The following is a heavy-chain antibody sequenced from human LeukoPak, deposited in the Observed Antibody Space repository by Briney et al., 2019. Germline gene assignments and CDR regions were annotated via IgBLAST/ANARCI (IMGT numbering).Heavy chain of an antibody. D-gene: IGHD3-16*01. CDR3: ARGWGSAPYYFDY. V-gene: IGHV4-34*01. CDR1: GGSFSGYY. CDR2: INHSGST. J-gene: IGHJ4*02. Sequence: SETLSLTCAVYGGSFSGYYWSWIRQPPGKGLEWIGEINHSGSTNYNPSLKSRVTISVDTSKSQFSLKLSSVTAADTAVYYCARGWGSAPYYFDYWGQGTLVTVSS.